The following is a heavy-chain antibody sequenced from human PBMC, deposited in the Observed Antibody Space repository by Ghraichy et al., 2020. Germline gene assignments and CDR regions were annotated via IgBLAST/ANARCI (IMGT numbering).Heavy chain of an antibody. CDR3: ARERQGLRWNKYNWFDP. CDR1: GYTFTSYD. V-gene: IGHV1-8*01. Sequence: ASVKVSCKASGYTFTSYDINWVRQATGQGLEWMGWMNPNSGNTGYAQKFQGRVTMTRNTSISTAYMELSSLRSEDTAVYYCARERQGLRWNKYNWFDPWGQGTLVTVSS. CDR2: MNPNSGNT. J-gene: IGHJ5*02. D-gene: IGHD4-23*01.